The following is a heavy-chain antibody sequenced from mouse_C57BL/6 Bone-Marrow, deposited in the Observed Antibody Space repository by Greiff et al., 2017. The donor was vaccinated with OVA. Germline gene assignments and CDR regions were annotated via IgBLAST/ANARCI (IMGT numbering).Heavy chain of an antibody. CDR2: IDPTRGGT. V-gene: IGHV1-72*01. CDR3: ASLHPMYYFDY. J-gene: IGHJ2*01. Sequence: QVQLQQPGAELVKPGASVKLSCKASGYTFTSYWMHWVKQRPGRGLEWIGRIDPTRGGTKYNEKFKSKATLTVDKPSSTAYMQLSSLTSEDSAVYYCASLHPMYYFDYWGQGTTLTVSS. D-gene: IGHD6-1*01. CDR1: GYTFTSYW.